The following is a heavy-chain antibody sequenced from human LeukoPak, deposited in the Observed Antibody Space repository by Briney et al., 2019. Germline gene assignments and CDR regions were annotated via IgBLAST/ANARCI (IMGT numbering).Heavy chain of an antibody. CDR1: GFTFGKYW. V-gene: IGHV3-7*03. Sequence: GGSLRLSSVASGFTFGKYWMSWVRQAPGKGLEWVANIKLDGSEKNYVDSVKGRFTISRDNTKNSLYLQMNSLRAEDTAVFYCARDQYDTWSRRGNFDSWGQGTLVIVSS. CDR2: IKLDGSEK. D-gene: IGHD3-3*01. J-gene: IGHJ4*02. CDR3: ARDQYDTWSRRGNFDS.